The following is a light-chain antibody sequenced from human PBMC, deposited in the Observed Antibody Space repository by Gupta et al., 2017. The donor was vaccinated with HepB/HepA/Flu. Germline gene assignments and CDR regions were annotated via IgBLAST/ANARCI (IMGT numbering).Light chain of an antibody. Sequence: QSVLTQPPSVSETPGQRTIVSCSGSTSNIGNNPVSWYQQLPGTAPKLLILNNSQRPSGVPDRISGSKSGTSASLAISGLQSEDEADYYCAAWDDSLNVVIFGGGTKVTVL. V-gene: IGLV1-44*01. CDR1: TSNIGNNP. CDR3: AAWDDSLNVVI. J-gene: IGLJ2*01. CDR2: NNS.